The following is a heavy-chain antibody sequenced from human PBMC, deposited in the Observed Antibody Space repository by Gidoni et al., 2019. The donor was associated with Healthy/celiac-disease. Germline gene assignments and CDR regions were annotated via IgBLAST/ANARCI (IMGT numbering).Heavy chain of an antibody. Sequence: QVQLVQSGAEVKKPGASVKVSCKHSGYTFPGYYMHWVRQAPGQGLDGMGWINPNSGGTNYAQKFQGRVTMTRDTSISTAYMELSRLRSDDTAVYYCARWPGSGGPEGDYWGQGTLVTVSS. CDR1: GYTFPGYY. J-gene: IGHJ4*02. D-gene: IGHD3-10*01. CDR2: INPNSGGT. CDR3: ARWPGSGGPEGDY. V-gene: IGHV1-2*02.